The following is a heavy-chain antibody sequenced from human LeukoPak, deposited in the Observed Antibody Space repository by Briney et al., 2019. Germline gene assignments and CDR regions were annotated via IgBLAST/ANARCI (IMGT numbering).Heavy chain of an antibody. CDR1: GFTFSSYA. J-gene: IGHJ4*02. CDR2: ISSNGGST. D-gene: IGHD3-22*01. Sequence: GGSLRLSCSASGFTFSSYAMHWVRQAPGKGLEYVSAISSNGGSTYYADSVKGRFTISREKSKNTLYLQMSSLRAEDTAVYYCVKERPNYYDSSGLFDYWGQGTLVTVSS. V-gene: IGHV3-64D*09. CDR3: VKERPNYYDSSGLFDY.